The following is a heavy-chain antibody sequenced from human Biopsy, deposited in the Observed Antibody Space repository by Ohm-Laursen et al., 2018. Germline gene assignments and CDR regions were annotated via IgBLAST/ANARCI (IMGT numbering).Heavy chain of an antibody. D-gene: IGHD3-22*01. CDR1: GFTFGDYY. V-gene: IGHV3-30*18. Sequence: SLRLSCAASGFTFGDYYMSWVRQAPGKGLEWVATMSYDGTQKYYGDSVKGRFTISRDNSKNTPYLQMNSLRAEDTAVYYCAKDYRDSRGIFGIVVVRPLDYWGQGSLVTVSS. CDR2: MSYDGTQK. J-gene: IGHJ4*02. CDR3: AKDYRDSRGIFGIVVVRPLDY.